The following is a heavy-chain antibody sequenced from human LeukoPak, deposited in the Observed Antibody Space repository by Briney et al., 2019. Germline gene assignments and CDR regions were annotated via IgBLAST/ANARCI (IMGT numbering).Heavy chain of an antibody. V-gene: IGHV3-21*06. CDR3: AKGGEYSNNWYDRFNY. J-gene: IGHJ4*02. CDR1: GFTFSTYT. D-gene: IGHD6-13*01. CDR2: ISSSSSYI. Sequence: GGSLRLSCAASGFTFSTYTMNWVRQAPGKGLEWVSSISSSSSYIFYSDSVKGRFTISRDNAKNSLYLHMNSLRAEDTAVYYCAKGGEYSNNWYDRFNYWGQGTLVTVSS.